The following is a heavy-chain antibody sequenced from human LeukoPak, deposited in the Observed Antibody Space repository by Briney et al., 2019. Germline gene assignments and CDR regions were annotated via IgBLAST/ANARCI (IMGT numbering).Heavy chain of an antibody. V-gene: IGHV3-53*01. Sequence: PGGSLRLSCAASGFTVSSNYMSWVRQAPGKGLEWVSVIYSDGSTYYADSVKGRFTISRDNSKNTLYLQMNSLRAEDTAVYYCARLSRDGYNFDYWGQGTLVTVSS. CDR3: ARLSRDGYNFDY. J-gene: IGHJ4*02. CDR1: GFTVSSNY. D-gene: IGHD5-24*01. CDR2: IYSDGST.